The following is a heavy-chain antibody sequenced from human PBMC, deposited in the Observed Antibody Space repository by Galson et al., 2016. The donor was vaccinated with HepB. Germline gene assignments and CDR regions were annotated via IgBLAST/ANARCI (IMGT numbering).Heavy chain of an antibody. J-gene: IGHJ6*02. V-gene: IGHV3-33*01. CDR3: ARDGAIFEAGETSYHYGMDL. CDR2: ISSDGSEK. Sequence: SLRISCAASGFTFNNFGMHWVRQTPSMGLEWVALISSDGSEKHYGDFVKGRFFISRDNYKNTVSLQMNSLRREDTAVYYCARDGAIFEAGETSYHYGMDLWGQGTAVTVSS. CDR1: GFTFNNFG. D-gene: IGHD3-16*01.